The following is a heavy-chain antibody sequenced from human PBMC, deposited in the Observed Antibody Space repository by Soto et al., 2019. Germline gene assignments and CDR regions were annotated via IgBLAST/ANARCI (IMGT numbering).Heavy chain of an antibody. V-gene: IGHV3-23*01. CDR3: AKASIAAAGYPDYYYGMDV. J-gene: IGHJ6*02. CDR2: ISGSGGST. D-gene: IGHD6-13*01. CDR1: GFTFSSYA. Sequence: GSLRLSCAASGFTFSSYAMSWVRQAPGKGLEWVSAISGSGGSTYYADSVKGRFTISRDNSKNTLYLQMNSLRAEDTAVYYCAKASIAAAGYPDYYYGMDVWGQGTTVTVSS.